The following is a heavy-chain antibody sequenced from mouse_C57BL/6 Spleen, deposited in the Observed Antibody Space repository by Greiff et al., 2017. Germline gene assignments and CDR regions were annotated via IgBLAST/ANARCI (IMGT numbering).Heavy chain of an antibody. CDR3: ARRYYYGSSYWYFDV. J-gene: IGHJ1*03. V-gene: IGHV1-9*01. CDR2: ILPGSGST. Sequence: QVQLKESGAELMKPGASVKPSCKATGYTFTGYWIEWVKQRPGHGLEWIGEILPGSGSTNYNEKFKGKATFTADTSSNTAYMQLSSLTTEDSAIYYCARRYYYGSSYWYFDVWGTGTTVTVSS. CDR1: GYTFTGYW. D-gene: IGHD1-1*01.